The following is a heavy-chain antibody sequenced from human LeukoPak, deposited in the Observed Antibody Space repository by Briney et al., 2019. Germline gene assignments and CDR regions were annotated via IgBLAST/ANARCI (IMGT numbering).Heavy chain of an antibody. CDR2: IRYDGSNK. V-gene: IGHV3-30*02. D-gene: IGHD4-23*01. J-gene: IGHJ3*02. CDR1: GFTFSSYG. CDR3: AKELGSNSDDAFDI. Sequence: GGSLRLSCAASGFTFSSYGMHWVRQAPGKGLEWVAFIRYDGSNKYYADSVKGRFTISRDNAKNSLYLQMNSLRAEDTALYYCAKELGSNSDDAFDIWGQGTMVTVSS.